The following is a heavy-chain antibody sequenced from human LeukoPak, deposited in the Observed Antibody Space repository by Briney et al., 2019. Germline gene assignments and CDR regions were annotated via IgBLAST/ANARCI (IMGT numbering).Heavy chain of an antibody. V-gene: IGHV3-23*01. CDR3: ATLGLTVTTYPDY. J-gene: IGHJ4*02. Sequence: PGGSLRLSCAASGFTFSSYAMSWVRQAPGKGLEWVSAISGSGGSTYYADSMKGRFTISRDNSKDTLYLQMNSLRAEDTAVYYCATLGLTVTTYPDYWGQGTLVTVSS. D-gene: IGHD4-17*01. CDR1: GFTFSSYA. CDR2: ISGSGGST.